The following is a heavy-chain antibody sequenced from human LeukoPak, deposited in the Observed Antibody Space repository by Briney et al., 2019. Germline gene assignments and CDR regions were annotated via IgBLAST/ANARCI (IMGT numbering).Heavy chain of an antibody. CDR3: ARAAGPRRNWFDP. J-gene: IGHJ5*02. CDR1: GFTFSSYS. Sequence: GGSLRLSCAASGFTFSSYSMNWVRQAPGKGLEWVSYISSSSSTIYYADSVKGRFTISRDNAKNSLYPQMNSLRAEDTAVYYCARAAGPRRNWFDPWGQGTLVTVSS. CDR2: ISSSSSTI. V-gene: IGHV3-48*01.